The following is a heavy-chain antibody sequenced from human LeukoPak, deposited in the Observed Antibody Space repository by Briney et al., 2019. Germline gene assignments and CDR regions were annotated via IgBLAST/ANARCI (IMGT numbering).Heavy chain of an antibody. CDR1: GYTFVSYY. Sequence: APVKVSCKASGYTFVSYYLHWVRQAPGQGLEWMAWIDPYTGNTHYAQKFQGRITVTRDTSISTTYMELSWLTSDDTALYYCAREYSASEHWGQGTLVTVSS. D-gene: IGHD5-12*01. CDR3: AREYSASEH. CDR2: IDPYTGNT. V-gene: IGHV1-2*02. J-gene: IGHJ1*01.